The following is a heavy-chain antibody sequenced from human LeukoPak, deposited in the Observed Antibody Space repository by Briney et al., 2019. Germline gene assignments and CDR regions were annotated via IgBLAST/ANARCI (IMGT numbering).Heavy chain of an antibody. V-gene: IGHV3-23*01. Sequence: PGGSLRLSCAASGFTFSSYGMSWVRQAPGKGLEWVSAISGSGGSTYYADSVKGRFTISRDNVKNTLYLQMNNLRAEDTAVYYCARVSGYRTLSFDNWGQGTLVTVSS. CDR1: GFTFSSYG. D-gene: IGHD6-25*01. CDR3: ARVSGYRTLSFDN. J-gene: IGHJ4*02. CDR2: ISGSGGST.